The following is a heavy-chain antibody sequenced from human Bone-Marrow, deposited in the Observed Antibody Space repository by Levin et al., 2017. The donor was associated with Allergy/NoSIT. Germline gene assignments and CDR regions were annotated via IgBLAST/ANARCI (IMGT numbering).Heavy chain of an antibody. CDR3: ARLDFNYGSYY. D-gene: IGHD3-10*01. J-gene: IGHJ4*02. V-gene: IGHV3-66*04. Sequence: ASVKVSCAVSGFTISNNYMSWVRQASGKGLEWVSVIYSGGSTYYADSVKGRFTISRANSENTLYLQMNSLRAEDTAVYYCARLDFNYGSYYWGQGTLVTVSS. CDR1: GFTISNNY. CDR2: IYSGGST.